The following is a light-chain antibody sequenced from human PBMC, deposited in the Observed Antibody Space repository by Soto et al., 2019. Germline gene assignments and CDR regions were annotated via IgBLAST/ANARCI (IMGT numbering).Light chain of an antibody. CDR1: SSDVGGSNY. J-gene: IGLJ2*01. CDR2: DVY. Sequence: QSALTQPASVSGSPGQSITISCAGTSSDVGGSNYVSWYQQHPGKAPKLMIYDVYNRPSGISNRFSGSKSGNTASLTISGLQAEDEADYYCSSHSSSGTLEVFGVGTKLTVL. V-gene: IGLV2-14*03. CDR3: SSHSSSGTLEV.